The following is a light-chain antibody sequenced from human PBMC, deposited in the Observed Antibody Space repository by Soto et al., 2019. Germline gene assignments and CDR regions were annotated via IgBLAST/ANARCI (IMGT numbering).Light chain of an antibody. J-gene: IGLJ1*01. CDR3: CPYEGSQTRV. CDR1: SSDVGGYNY. CDR2: DVS. Sequence: QSALPQPRSVSGSPGQSVTISCTGTSSDVGGYNYVSWYQQHPGKAPKLMIYDVSKRTPGVPDRCSSSKSSNTASPTISGLQGQDEADYYCCPYEGSQTRVFGTGTKLTVL. V-gene: IGLV2-11*01.